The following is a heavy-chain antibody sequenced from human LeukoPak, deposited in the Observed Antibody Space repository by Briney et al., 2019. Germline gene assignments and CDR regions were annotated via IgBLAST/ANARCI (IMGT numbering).Heavy chain of an antibody. CDR1: GGSISSYY. Sequence: SETLSLTCTVSGGSISSYYWSWIRQPPGKGLEWIGYIYYSGSTNYNPSLKCRVTISVDTSKNQFSLKLSSVTAADTAVYYCALGYCSSTSCSDYYYGMDVWGQGTTVTVSS. J-gene: IGHJ6*02. D-gene: IGHD2-2*03. CDR2: IYYSGST. CDR3: ALGYCSSTSCSDYYYGMDV. V-gene: IGHV4-59*01.